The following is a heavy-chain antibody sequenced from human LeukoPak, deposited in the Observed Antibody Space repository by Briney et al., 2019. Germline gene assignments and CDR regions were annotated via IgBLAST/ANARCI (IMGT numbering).Heavy chain of an antibody. J-gene: IGHJ6*02. CDR3: ARDRSYSSGWYVSYYYYGMDV. D-gene: IGHD6-19*01. CDR1: GYTFTSYA. Sequence: ASVKVSCKASGYTFTSYAMNWVRQAPGQGLEWMGWINTNTGNPTYAQGFTGRFVFSLDTSVSTAYLQISSLKAEDTAVYYCARDRSYSSGWYVSYYYYGMDVWGQGTTVTVSS. V-gene: IGHV7-4-1*02. CDR2: INTNTGNP.